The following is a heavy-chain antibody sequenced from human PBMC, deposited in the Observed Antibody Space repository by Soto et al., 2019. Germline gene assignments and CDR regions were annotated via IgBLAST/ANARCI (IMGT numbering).Heavy chain of an antibody. D-gene: IGHD3-10*01. CDR2: IKSKTDGGTT. J-gene: IGHJ6*02. CDR1: GFTFSNAW. V-gene: IGHV3-15*07. Sequence: GGSLRLSCAASGFTFSNAWMNWVRQAPGKGLEWVGRIKSKTDGGTTDYAAPVKGRFTISRDDSKNTLYLQMNSLKTEDTAVYYCTTVPMVRGEAPHFSPYYYYYYGMDVWGQGTTVTVSS. CDR3: TTVPMVRGEAPHFSPYYYYYYGMDV.